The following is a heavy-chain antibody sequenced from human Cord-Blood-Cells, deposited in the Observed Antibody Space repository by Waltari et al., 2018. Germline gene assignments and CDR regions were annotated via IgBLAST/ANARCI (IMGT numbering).Heavy chain of an antibody. CDR1: GGTFSSYA. D-gene: IGHD1-26*01. CDR3: AREVGALVRFAFDI. CDR2: IIPIFGTA. J-gene: IGHJ3*02. V-gene: IGHV1-69*01. Sequence: QVQPVQSGAEVKKPGSSVKVSCKASGGTFSSYAISWVRQAPGQGLEWMGGIIPIFGTANYAQKFQGRVTMTADESTSTAYMELSSLRSEDTAVYYCAREVGALVRFAFDIWGQGTMVTVSS.